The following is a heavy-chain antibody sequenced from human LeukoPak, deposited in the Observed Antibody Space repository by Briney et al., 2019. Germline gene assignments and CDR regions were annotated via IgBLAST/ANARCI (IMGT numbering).Heavy chain of an antibody. J-gene: IGHJ4*02. V-gene: IGHV3-48*01. CDR3: VRDQGGAVSY. CDR2: ISSFSGTI. CDR1: GFDFRSYS. D-gene: IGHD3-16*01. Sequence: GGSLRLSCAASGFDFRSYSMNWVRQAPGKGLEWVSYISSFSGTIDYADSVKGQFIISRDNAQNSLFLQMNSLRAEDTAVYYCVRDQGGAVSYWGQGTLVTVSS.